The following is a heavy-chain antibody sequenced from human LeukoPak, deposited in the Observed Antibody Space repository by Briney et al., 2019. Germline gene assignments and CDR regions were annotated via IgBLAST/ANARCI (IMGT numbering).Heavy chain of an antibody. CDR2: ISSGGTIV. J-gene: IGHJ3*02. V-gene: IGHV3-48*03. CDR3: ARESESVVVTPDALDI. D-gene: IGHD3-22*01. Sequence: PGGSLRLSCAASKFTFGSHEMNWVRQAPGKGLEWVSYISSGGTIVYYADSVKGRFTISRDNAKNSLYLHMNSLRAEDTAVYYCARESESVVVTPDALDIWGQGTMVTVSS. CDR1: KFTFGSHE.